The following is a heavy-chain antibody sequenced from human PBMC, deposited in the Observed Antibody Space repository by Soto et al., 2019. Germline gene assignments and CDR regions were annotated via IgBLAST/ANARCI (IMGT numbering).Heavy chain of an antibody. D-gene: IGHD3-10*01. CDR3: ARWGDGLGKPEDY. Sequence: ASVKVSCKASGYTFTSYGISWVRQAPGQGLEWMGWISAYNGNTYYAQKVQGRVTMATDTSTSTAYMELRSLGSDDTAVYYCARWGDGLGKPEDYWGQGTLVTVSS. CDR1: GYTFTSYG. J-gene: IGHJ4*02. V-gene: IGHV1-18*01. CDR2: ISAYNGNT.